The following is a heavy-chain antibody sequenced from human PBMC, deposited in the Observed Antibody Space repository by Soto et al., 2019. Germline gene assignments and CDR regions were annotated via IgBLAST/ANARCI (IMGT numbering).Heavy chain of an antibody. CDR3: AKGGRLDDY. CDR2: ISSSGDST. J-gene: IGHJ4*02. D-gene: IGHD6-25*01. Sequence: EVQLLESGGGLVQPGGSLRLSCAASGFSFSTYVMSWVRQAPGKGLEWVSAISSSGDSTYYADSVKGRFTISRDNSKNTLDLQMNSLRADDTTVYYWAKGGRLDDYGGQGTQVTVSS. V-gene: IGHV3-23*01. CDR1: GFSFSTYV.